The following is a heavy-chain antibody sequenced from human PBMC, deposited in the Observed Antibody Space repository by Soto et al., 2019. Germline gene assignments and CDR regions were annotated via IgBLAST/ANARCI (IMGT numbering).Heavy chain of an antibody. CDR3: ARTSLQICGYGKANGGTDV. D-gene: IGHD5-18*01. CDR2: IDPSDSYT. Sequence: PGESLKISCKGSGYSFTSYWISWVRQMPGKGLEWMGRIDPSDSYTNYSPSFQGHVTISADKSISTAYLQWSSLKASDTAMYYCARTSLQICGYGKANGGTDVRAQRTTVPVS. J-gene: IGHJ6*02. CDR1: GYSFTSYW. V-gene: IGHV5-10-1*01.